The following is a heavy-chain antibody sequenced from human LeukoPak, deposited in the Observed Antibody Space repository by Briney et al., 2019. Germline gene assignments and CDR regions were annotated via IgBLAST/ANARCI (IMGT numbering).Heavy chain of an antibody. CDR3: AMEYYDLWSGYFETGRAYFDY. CDR2: ISGSGGST. Sequence: GGSLRLSCAASGFTFSSYAMSWVRQAPGKGLEWVSAISGSGGSTYYADSVKGRFTISRDNSKNTLYLQMNSLRAEDTAVYYCAMEYYDLWSGYFETGRAYFDYWGQGTLVTASS. J-gene: IGHJ4*02. V-gene: IGHV3-23*01. CDR1: GFTFSSYA. D-gene: IGHD3-3*01.